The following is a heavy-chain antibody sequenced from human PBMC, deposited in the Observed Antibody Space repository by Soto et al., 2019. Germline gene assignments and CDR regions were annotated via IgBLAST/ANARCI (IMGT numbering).Heavy chain of an antibody. CDR3: ARGGSSGWFDP. J-gene: IGHJ5*02. CDR2: IGTAGDT. D-gene: IGHD2-15*01. V-gene: IGHV3-13*01. CDR1: GFTFSTYD. Sequence: EVQLVESGGGLVQPGGSLRLSCAASGFTFSTYDMHWVRQVTGKGLEWVSCIGTAGDTFYPDSVKGRFTISRENAKNSVYLQMNSLRAEDTAVYYCARGGSSGWFDPWGQGTLVTVSS.